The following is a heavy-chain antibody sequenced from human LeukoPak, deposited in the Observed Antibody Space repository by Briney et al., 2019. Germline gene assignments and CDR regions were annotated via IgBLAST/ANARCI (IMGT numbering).Heavy chain of an antibody. CDR3: ARRSGEGYFDC. Sequence: GGSLRPSCAASGFTVSSNYMTWVRQAPGKGLEWLSVIYSGGDTYYADSVKGRFTISRDNSKNTLYLQMNSLRAEDTAVYYCARRSGEGYFDCWGQGTLVTVSS. CDR1: GFTVSSNY. D-gene: IGHD1-26*01. V-gene: IGHV3-66*01. CDR2: IYSGGDT. J-gene: IGHJ4*02.